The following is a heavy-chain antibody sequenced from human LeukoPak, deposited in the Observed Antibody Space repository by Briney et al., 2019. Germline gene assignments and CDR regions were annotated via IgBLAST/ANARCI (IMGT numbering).Heavy chain of an antibody. CDR3: EGWLQHPGYYYGMDV. D-gene: IGHD5-24*01. CDR2: ISGSGGST. V-gene: IGHV3-23*01. J-gene: IGHJ6*02. Sequence: PGGSLRLSCAASGFTFSSYAMSWVRQAPGKGLEWVSAISGSGGSTYYADSVKGRFTISRDDSKNTLYLQMNSLRAEDTAVYYCEGWLQHPGYYYGMDVWGQGTTVTVSS. CDR1: GFTFSSYA.